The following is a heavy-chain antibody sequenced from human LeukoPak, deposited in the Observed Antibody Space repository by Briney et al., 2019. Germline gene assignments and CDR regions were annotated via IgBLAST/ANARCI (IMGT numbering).Heavy chain of an antibody. J-gene: IGHJ4*02. CDR1: GFSLSTSGVG. Sequence: SGPTLVKPTQTLTLTCTFSGFSLSTSGVGVAWIRQPPGKALEWLGIIYWNDDKRYSPSLKSRLTIAKDTSKNQVVLTMTNVDPVDTATYYCAHSKDDYVWGSYRRPLPPGYFDYWGQGTLVTVSS. V-gene: IGHV2-5*01. D-gene: IGHD3-16*02. CDR3: AHSKDDYVWGSYRRPLPPGYFDY. CDR2: IYWNDDK.